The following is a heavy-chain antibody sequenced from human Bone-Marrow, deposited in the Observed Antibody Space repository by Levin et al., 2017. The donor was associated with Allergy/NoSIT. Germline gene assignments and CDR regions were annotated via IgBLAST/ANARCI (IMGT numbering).Heavy chain of an antibody. CDR2: IWYDGSNK. CDR1: GFTFSSYG. J-gene: IGHJ5*02. Sequence: GGSLRLSCAASGFTFSSYGMHWVRQAPGKGLEWVAVIWYDGSNKYYADSVKGRFTISRDNSKNTLYLQMNSLRAEDTAVYYCARDPTGLYYDFWSGYWQGWFDPWGQGTLVTVSS. CDR3: ARDPTGLYYDFWSGYWQGWFDP. D-gene: IGHD3-3*01. V-gene: IGHV3-33*01.